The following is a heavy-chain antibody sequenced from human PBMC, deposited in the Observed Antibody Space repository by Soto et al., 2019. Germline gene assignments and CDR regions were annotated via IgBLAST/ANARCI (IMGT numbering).Heavy chain of an antibody. CDR1: GYTFTDFY. V-gene: IGHV1-2*02. J-gene: IGHJ4*02. D-gene: IGHD6-19*01. Sequence: ASVKVSCKTSGYTFTDFYIHWVRQAPGQGLEWLGWINPNSGGTNYAQKFQGRVTMTTDTSIRTAYMELSRLRSDDTAVYYCAKDAARTSGWYYFDFWGQGTLVTVSS. CDR2: INPNSGGT. CDR3: AKDAARTSGWYYFDF.